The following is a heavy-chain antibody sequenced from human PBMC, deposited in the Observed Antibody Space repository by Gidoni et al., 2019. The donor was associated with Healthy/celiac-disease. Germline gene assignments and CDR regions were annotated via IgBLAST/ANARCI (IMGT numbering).Heavy chain of an antibody. CDR1: GFPFSAYY. Sequence: VQLVDSGGGLVKPGGYLRLSGAASGFPFSAYYMSWIRQAPGKGLEWVSSISSSGSTIYYADSVKGRFTISRDNAKNSLYLQMNSLRAEDTAVYYCARLIVATTAKYWGQGTLVTVSS. CDR2: ISSSGSTI. D-gene: IGHD5-12*01. CDR3: ARLIVATTAKY. V-gene: IGHV3-11*01. J-gene: IGHJ4*02.